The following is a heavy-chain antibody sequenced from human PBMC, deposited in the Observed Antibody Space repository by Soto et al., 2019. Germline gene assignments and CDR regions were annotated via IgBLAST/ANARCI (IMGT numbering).Heavy chain of an antibody. CDR2: IWYDGSNK. Sequence: QVQLVESGGGVVQPGRSLRLSCAASGFDFSTYDMHWVRQAPGKGLEWVAVIWYDGSNKYYADSVRGRFIISRDNSKSTLFLQLNSLRAEDTAVYYCARAVGPFDYWGQGTLVTVSS. V-gene: IGHV3-33*01. D-gene: IGHD1-26*01. CDR3: ARAVGPFDY. CDR1: GFDFSTYD. J-gene: IGHJ4*02.